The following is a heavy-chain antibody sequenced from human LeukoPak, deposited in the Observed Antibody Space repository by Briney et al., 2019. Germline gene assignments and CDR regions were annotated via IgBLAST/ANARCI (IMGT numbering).Heavy chain of an antibody. J-gene: IGHJ4*02. CDR1: GFTSGNDW. Sequence: PGGSLRLSCAASGFTSGNDWMSWVRQAPGKGLEWVGRIKTKTEGDTTDSAAPVKGRFTVSRDGPKNTLYLQMNSLKTEDTAVYYCSTVQAWSNYEPFDYWVQGTLVTVSS. D-gene: IGHD1-26*01. CDR2: IKTKTEGDTT. V-gene: IGHV3-15*01. CDR3: STVQAWSNYEPFDY.